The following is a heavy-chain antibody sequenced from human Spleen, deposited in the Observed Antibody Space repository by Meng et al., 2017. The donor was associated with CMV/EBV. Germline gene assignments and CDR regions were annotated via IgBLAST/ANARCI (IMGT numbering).Heavy chain of an antibody. CDR3: ARGSSTSSLNY. D-gene: IGHD2-2*01. V-gene: IGHV3-21*01. CDR2: ISSRSNYI. CDR1: GFTFSSYA. J-gene: IGHJ4*02. Sequence: GGSLRLSCAASGFTFSSYAMHWVRQAPGKGLEWVSSISSRSNYIYYADSVKGRFTISRDNAKNSLYLQMNSLRAEDTAVYYCARGSSTSSLNYWGQGTLVTVSS.